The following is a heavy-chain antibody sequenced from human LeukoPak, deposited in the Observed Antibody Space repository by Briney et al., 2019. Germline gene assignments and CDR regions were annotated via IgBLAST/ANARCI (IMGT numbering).Heavy chain of an antibody. CDR3: ATVVAATGAFDI. CDR1: GGSISSYY. J-gene: IGHJ3*02. Sequence: SETLSLTCTVSGGSISSYYWSWIRQPPGKGLEWIGYIYYSGSTNYNPSLKSRVTISVDTSKNQFSLKLSSVTAADTAVHYCATVVAATGAFDIWGQGTMVTVSS. CDR2: IYYSGST. D-gene: IGHD2-15*01. V-gene: IGHV4-59*01.